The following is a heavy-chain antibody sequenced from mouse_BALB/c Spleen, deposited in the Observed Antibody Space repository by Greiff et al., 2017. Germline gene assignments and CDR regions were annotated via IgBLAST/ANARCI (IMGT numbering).Heavy chain of an antibody. Sequence: ESGPGLVKPSQSLSLTCSVTGYSITSGYYWNWIRQFPGNKLEWMGYISYDGSNNYNPSLKNRISITRDTSKNQFFLKLNSVTTEDTATYYCARDPYGNSYWGQGTLVTVSA. V-gene: IGHV3-6*02. CDR2: ISYDGSN. D-gene: IGHD2-1*01. J-gene: IGHJ3*01. CDR3: ARDPYGNSY. CDR1: GYSITSGYY.